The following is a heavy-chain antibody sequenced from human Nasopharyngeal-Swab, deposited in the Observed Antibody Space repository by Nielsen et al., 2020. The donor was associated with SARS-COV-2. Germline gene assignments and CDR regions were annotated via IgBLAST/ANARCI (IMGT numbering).Heavy chain of an antibody. D-gene: IGHD6-6*01. V-gene: IGHV3-21*01. Sequence: GGSLRLSCAASGFTFSSYSMNWVRQAPRKGLEWVSSISSSSSYIYYADSVKGRFTISRDNAKNSLYLQMNSLRAEDTAVYYCARDSPSSIADRPDAFDIWGQGTMVTVSS. CDR2: ISSSSSYI. J-gene: IGHJ3*02. CDR1: GFTFSSYS. CDR3: ARDSPSSIADRPDAFDI.